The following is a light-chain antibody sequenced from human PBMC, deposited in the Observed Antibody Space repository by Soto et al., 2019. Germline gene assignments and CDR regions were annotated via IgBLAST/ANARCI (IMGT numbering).Light chain of an antibody. CDR3: QQYGDSPIT. CDR1: QSVTSTY. V-gene: IGKV3-20*01. CDR2: GAS. J-gene: IGKJ5*01. Sequence: EILLTQSPGTLSLSPGEISTLSCRASQSVTSTYLAWYQQKAGQAPRLLIYGASSRATGVPDRFSGNGSGTDFTLTITRLEPEDFALYYCQQYGDSPITFGQGTRLEIK.